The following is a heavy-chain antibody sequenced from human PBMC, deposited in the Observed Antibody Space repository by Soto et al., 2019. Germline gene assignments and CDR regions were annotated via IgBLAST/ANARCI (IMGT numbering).Heavy chain of an antibody. V-gene: IGHV1-8*01. D-gene: IGHD2-15*01. CDR2: MNPNSGNT. CDR3: ARAVVAAYDAFDI. J-gene: IGHJ3*02. CDR1: GYTFISYD. Sequence: ASVKVSCKASGYTFISYDINWVRQATGQGLEWMGWMNPNSGNTGYAQKFQGRVTMTRNTSISTAYMELSSLRSEDTAVYCCARAVVAAYDAFDIWGQGTMVTVSS.